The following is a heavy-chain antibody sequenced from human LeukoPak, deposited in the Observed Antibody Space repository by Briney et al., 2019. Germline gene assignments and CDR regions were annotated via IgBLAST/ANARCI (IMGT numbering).Heavy chain of an antibody. V-gene: IGHV3-30*02. CDR1: GFYFSNTG. D-gene: IGHD6-19*01. CDR2: IRFDAANQ. CDR3: AKDISVSDSYFDY. J-gene: IGHJ4*02. Sequence: GGSLTLSCGASGFYFSNTGKHWVRQAPGKGREWVAFIRFDAANQYYADSVKRRFTISRDNSKKTLYLQMDSVTYEDTAIYHCAKDISVSDSYFDYWGQGTLVTVSS.